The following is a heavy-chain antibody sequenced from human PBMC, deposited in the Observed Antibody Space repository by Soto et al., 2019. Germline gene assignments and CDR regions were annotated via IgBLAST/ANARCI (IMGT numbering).Heavy chain of an antibody. D-gene: IGHD5-12*01. Sequence: PSETLSLTCAVSGYSISSGYYWGWIRQPPGKGLEWIGSIYHSGSTYYNPSLKSRVTISVDTSKNQFSLKLSSVTAADTAVYYCARQPPYLMGGYGDYVDYWGQGTLVTVSS. CDR2: IYHSGST. V-gene: IGHV4-38-2*01. J-gene: IGHJ4*02. CDR3: ARQPPYLMGGYGDYVDY. CDR1: GYSISSGYY.